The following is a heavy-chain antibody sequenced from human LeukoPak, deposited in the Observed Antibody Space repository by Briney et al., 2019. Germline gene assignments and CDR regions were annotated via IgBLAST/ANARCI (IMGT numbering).Heavy chain of an antibody. J-gene: IGHJ6*03. V-gene: IGHV3-30*04. Sequence: PGGSLRLSCAASGFTFSSYAMHWVRQAPGKGLEWVAVISYDGGNKYYADSVKGRFTISRDNSKNTLYLRMNSLRAEDTAVYYCARGYYYYYYMDVWGKGTTVTVSS. CDR2: ISYDGGNK. CDR3: ARGYYYYYYMDV. CDR1: GFTFSSYA.